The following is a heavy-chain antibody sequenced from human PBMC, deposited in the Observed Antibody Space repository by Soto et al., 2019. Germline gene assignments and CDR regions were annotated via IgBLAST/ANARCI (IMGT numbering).Heavy chain of an antibody. CDR3: EEAGGLLLDY. D-gene: IGHD6-13*01. J-gene: IGHJ4*02. V-gene: IGHV3-48*01. CDR2: ISSSSSNK. CDR1: GFTFSSYS. Sequence: GGSLRLSCAASGFTFSSYSMNWVRQAPGKGLEWVSYISSSSSNKYYADSVKGRFTISRDNSKNSLYLQMNSLRAEDTAVYYCEEAGGLLLDYWGQGTLVTVSS.